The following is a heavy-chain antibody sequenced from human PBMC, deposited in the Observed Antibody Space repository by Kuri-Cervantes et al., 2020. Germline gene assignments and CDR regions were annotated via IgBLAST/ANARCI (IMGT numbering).Heavy chain of an antibody. D-gene: IGHD3-3*01. CDR2: INHSGST. V-gene: IGHV4-34*01. J-gene: IGHJ5*02. Sequence: GSLRLSCAVYGGSFSGYYWSWIRQPPGKGLEWIGEINHSGSTNYNPSLKSRVTISVDKSKNQFSLKLSSVTAADTAVYYCARSNTQTYYDFWSGASSRSWFDPWGQGTLVTVSS. CDR1: GGSFSGYY. CDR3: ARSNTQTYYDFWSGASSRSWFDP.